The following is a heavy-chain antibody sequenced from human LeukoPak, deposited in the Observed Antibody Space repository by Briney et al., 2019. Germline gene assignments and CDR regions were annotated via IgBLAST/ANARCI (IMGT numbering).Heavy chain of an antibody. CDR2: MYLGGTT. CDR3: AGLEGRYSTDWFYFFDY. J-gene: IGHJ4*02. Sequence: SGTLSLTCIVSGGSISSLNLWSWLRQPPGRGLEWIGEMYLGGTTNFNPSLKSRVTILIDKSKNQLSLQLTSVTAADTAVYYCAGLEGRYSTDWFYFFDYWGQGALVTVSS. D-gene: IGHD6-19*01. CDR1: GGSISSLNL. V-gene: IGHV4-4*02.